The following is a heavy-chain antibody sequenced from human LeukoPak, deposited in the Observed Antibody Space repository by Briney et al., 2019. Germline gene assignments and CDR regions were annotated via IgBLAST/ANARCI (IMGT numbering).Heavy chain of an antibody. Sequence: GGSLRLSCAASGFTFSSYWMSWVRQAPGKGLEWVANIKQDGSEKYYVDSVKGRFTISRDNAKNSLYLQMNSLRAEDTALYYCSKEGSDDYYFDYWGQGTLLTVSS. J-gene: IGHJ4*02. CDR3: SKEGSDDYYFDY. V-gene: IGHV3-7*03. D-gene: IGHD2-21*02. CDR1: GFTFSSYW. CDR2: IKQDGSEK.